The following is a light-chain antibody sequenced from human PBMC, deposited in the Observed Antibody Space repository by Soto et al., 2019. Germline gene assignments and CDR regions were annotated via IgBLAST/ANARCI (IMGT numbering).Light chain of an antibody. V-gene: IGKV3-20*01. Sequence: EIVLTQSPGTLSLSPGERATLSCTASQSISSSYLGWYQQRPGQAPRLLIFGASYRATGIPDRFSGSVSGTDVTLTSSRLEPEGFAVYYCQQYSSSPPEFTFGGGT. CDR3: QQYSSSPPEFT. CDR1: QSISSSY. CDR2: GAS. J-gene: IGKJ4*02.